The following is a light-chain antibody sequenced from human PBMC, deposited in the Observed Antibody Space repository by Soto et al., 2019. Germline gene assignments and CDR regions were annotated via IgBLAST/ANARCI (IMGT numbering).Light chain of an antibody. CDR2: EVS. Sequence: QSALAQPASVSGSPGQSITISCTGTSSDVGAYNYVSWYQQQSGKAPKLMIHEVSNRPSGVSNRFSRSKSGNTASLTISGLQAEDEADYYCSSYTTSRAYVFXIGTKVTVL. CDR3: SSYTTSRAYV. J-gene: IGLJ1*01. CDR1: SSDVGAYNY. V-gene: IGLV2-14*01.